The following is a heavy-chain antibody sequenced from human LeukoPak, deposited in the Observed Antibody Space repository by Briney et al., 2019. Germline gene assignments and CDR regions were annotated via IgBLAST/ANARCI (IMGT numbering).Heavy chain of an antibody. D-gene: IGHD3-22*01. J-gene: IGHJ4*02. CDR1: GFTFSSYS. Sequence: GGSLRLSCAASGFTFSSYSMNWVRQAPGKGLEWVSSISSSSSYIYYADSVKGRFTISRDNAKNSLYLQMNSLRAEDTAVYYCARDHHYYDSSGYPSDWGQGTLVTVSS. V-gene: IGHV3-21*01. CDR3: ARDHHYYDSSGYPSD. CDR2: ISSSSSYI.